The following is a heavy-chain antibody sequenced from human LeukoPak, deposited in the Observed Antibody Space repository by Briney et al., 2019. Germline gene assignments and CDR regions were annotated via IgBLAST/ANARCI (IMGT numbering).Heavy chain of an antibody. D-gene: IGHD1-26*01. CDR2: VWTGGNNK. CDR3: AKDGQVGAIGYFDY. Sequence: GGSLRLSCAASGFIFSTYGMHWVRQAPGKGLEWVAVVWTGGNNKYYSDTVKGRFTISRDNSKHTLYLQMNSLRAEDTAVYYCAKDGQVGAIGYFDYRGQGTLVTVSS. CDR1: GFIFSTYG. J-gene: IGHJ4*02. V-gene: IGHV3-33*03.